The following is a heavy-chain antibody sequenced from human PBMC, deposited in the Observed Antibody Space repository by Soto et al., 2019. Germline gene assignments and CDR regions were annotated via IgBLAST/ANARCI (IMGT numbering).Heavy chain of an antibody. Sequence: PSETLSLTCTVSGGSISSGGYYWSWIRQHPGKGLEWIGYIYYSGSTYYNPSLKSRVTISVDTSKNQFSLKLSSVTAADTAVYYCAREVPTPYYFDYWGQGTLVTVPQ. CDR3: AREVPTPYYFDY. CDR1: GGSISSGGYY. CDR2: IYYSGST. V-gene: IGHV4-31*03. J-gene: IGHJ4*02.